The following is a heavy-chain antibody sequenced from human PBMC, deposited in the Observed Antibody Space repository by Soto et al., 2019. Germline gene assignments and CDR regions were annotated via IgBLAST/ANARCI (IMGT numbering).Heavy chain of an antibody. J-gene: IGHJ4*02. Sequence: QVQLVQSGAEVKKPESSVKVSCKTSGGTFVRHVISWVRQAPGQGPEWMGKINPLSGISNYAQKFQDRVTFTADTDSSTAYMELSSLRSADTAVSYCATPACAATWCSPSHNLDHWGQGTLVNVSS. CDR2: INPLSGIS. D-gene: IGHD2-2*01. V-gene: IGHV1-69*09. CDR1: GGTFVRHV. CDR3: ATPACAATWCSPSHNLDH.